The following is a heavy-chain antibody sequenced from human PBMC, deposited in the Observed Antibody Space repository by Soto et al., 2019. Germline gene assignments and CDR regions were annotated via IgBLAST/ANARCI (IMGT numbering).Heavy chain of an antibody. CDR1: GFTFSSYA. J-gene: IGHJ4*02. D-gene: IGHD2-2*01. V-gene: IGHV3-23*01. CDR3: AKDDCSSTSCSFDY. CDR2: TSASGGST. Sequence: EVQLLESGGGLVQPGGSLRLSCAASGFTFSSYAMSWVRQAPGKGLEWVSATSASGGSTCYADSVKGRFTISRDNSKNTLYLQMNSLRAEDTAVYYCAKDDCSSTSCSFDYWGQGTLVTVSS.